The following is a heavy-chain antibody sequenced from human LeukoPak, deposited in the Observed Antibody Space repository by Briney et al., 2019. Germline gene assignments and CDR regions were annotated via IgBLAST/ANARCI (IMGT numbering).Heavy chain of an antibody. Sequence: GGSLRLSCAASGFTFSSYSMTWVRQAPGKGLEWVSSISSSSSYIYYADSVKGRFTISRDNAKNSLYLQMNSLGAEGTAVYYCARDSTRYCSGGSCYDFDSWGQGTLVTVSS. CDR1: GFTFSSYS. CDR2: ISSSSSYI. D-gene: IGHD2-15*01. J-gene: IGHJ4*02. CDR3: ARDSTRYCSGGSCYDFDS. V-gene: IGHV3-21*01.